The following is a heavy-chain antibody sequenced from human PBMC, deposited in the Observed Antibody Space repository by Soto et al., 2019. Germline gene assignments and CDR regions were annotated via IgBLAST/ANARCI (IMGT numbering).Heavy chain of an antibody. V-gene: IGHV3-30-3*01. J-gene: IGHJ4*02. CDR3: ARVSGYDSYFDY. CDR2: ISYDGSNK. CDR1: GFTFSSYA. Sequence: GGSLRLSCAASGFTFSSYAMHWVRQAPGKGLEWVAVISYDGSNKYYADSVKGRFTIARDNSKNTLYLQMNSLRAEDTAVYYCARVSGYDSYFDYWGQGTLVTVSS. D-gene: IGHD5-12*01.